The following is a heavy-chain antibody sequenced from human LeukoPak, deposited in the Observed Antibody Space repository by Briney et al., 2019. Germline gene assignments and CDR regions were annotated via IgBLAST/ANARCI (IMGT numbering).Heavy chain of an antibody. CDR3: ARASSGYYLGSMDNWFDP. J-gene: IGHJ5*02. V-gene: IGHV4-30-4*07. D-gene: IGHD3-22*01. CDR2: IYYSGST. CDR1: GGSISSGGYS. Sequence: KASETLSLTCAVSGGSISSGGYSWSWIRQPPGKGLEWIGYIYYSGSTYYNPSLKSRVTISVDTSKNQFSLKLSSVTAADTAVYYCARASSGYYLGSMDNWFDPWGQGTLVTVSS.